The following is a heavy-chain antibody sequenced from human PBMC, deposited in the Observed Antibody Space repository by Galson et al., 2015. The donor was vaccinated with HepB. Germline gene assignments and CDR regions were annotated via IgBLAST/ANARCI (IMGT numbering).Heavy chain of an antibody. Sequence: CAISGDSVTSNSAVWNWIRQSPSRGLEWLERTYFRSKWRIDYAMSVKSRITISADTSDNQFSLLLRSVTPEDTAVYYCAYGSDVWGPGTTVIVSS. CDR3: AYGSDV. CDR1: GDSVTSNSAV. CDR2: TYFRSKWRI. J-gene: IGHJ6*02. V-gene: IGHV6-1*01.